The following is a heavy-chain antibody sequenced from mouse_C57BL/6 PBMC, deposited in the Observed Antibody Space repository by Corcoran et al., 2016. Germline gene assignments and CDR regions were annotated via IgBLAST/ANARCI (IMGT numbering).Heavy chain of an antibody. CDR2: IYPGSGNT. V-gene: IGHV1-76*01. CDR3: ARSPSYYGTPWFAY. J-gene: IGHJ3*01. Sequence: QVQLKQSGAELVRPGASVKLSCKASGYTFTDYYINWVKQRPGQGLEWIARIYPGSGNTYYNEKFKGKATLTAEKSSSTAYMQLSSLTSEDSAVYFCARSPSYYGTPWFAYWGQGTLVTVSA. CDR1: GYTFTDYY. D-gene: IGHD2-10*01.